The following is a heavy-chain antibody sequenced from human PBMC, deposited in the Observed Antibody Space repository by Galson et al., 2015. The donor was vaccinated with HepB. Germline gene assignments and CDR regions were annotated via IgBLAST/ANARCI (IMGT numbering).Heavy chain of an antibody. CDR3: ATVEYSGSQRVFDN. J-gene: IGHJ4*02. CDR1: GDTFSSYA. Sequence: SVKVSCKASGDTFSSYAISWVRQAPGQGLEWMGGIIPTIGTASYAQKFQGRVMITADKSMSTAYMELSNLRFEDTAVYYSATVEYSGSQRVFDNWGQGTQVTVSS. D-gene: IGHD1-26*01. CDR2: IIPTIGTA. V-gene: IGHV1-69*06.